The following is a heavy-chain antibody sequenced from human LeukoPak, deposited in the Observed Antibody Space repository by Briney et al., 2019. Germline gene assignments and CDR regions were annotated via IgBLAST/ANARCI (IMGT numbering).Heavy chain of an antibody. CDR2: ISGSGGST. CDR3: AKSRWVYYDGGEP. CDR1: GFTFSSYA. J-gene: IGHJ5*02. D-gene: IGHD3-16*01. V-gene: IGHV3-23*01. Sequence: GGSLRLSCVVSGFTFSSYAMSWVRQAPGKGLEWVSGISGSGGSTYYADSVKGRFTISRDNSKNTLYLQMNSLRAEDTAVYYCAKSRWVYYDGGEPWGQGTLFTVSS.